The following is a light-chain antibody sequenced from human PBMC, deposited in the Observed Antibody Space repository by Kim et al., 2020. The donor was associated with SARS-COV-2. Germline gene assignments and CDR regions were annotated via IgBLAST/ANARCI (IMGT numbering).Light chain of an antibody. J-gene: IGLJ3*02. CDR2: GDT. CDR3: QVWDSRSDLWV. V-gene: IGLV3-12*01. Sequence: APAQMARITCGGNNIGSKAVPGCQLKPGQDPVLVIYGDTNRPSGIPARFSGSNPRNTSTLTISRIEAGVEADSYCQVWDSRSDLWVFGGGTQLTVL. CDR1: NIGSKA.